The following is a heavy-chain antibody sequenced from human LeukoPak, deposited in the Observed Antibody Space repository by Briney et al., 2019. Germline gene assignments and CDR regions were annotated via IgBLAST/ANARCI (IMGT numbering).Heavy chain of an antibody. CDR3: ARRYCSGGSCYSAFDY. CDR2: INPSGGST. V-gene: IGHV1-46*01. J-gene: IGHJ4*02. D-gene: IGHD2-15*01. CDR1: GYTFTSYY. Sequence: ASVKVSCKASGYTFTSYYMHWVRQAPGQGLEWMGIINPSGGSTSYAQKFQGRVTMTRDTSTSTVHMELSSLRSEDTAVYYCARRYCSGGSCYSAFDYWGQGTLVTVSS.